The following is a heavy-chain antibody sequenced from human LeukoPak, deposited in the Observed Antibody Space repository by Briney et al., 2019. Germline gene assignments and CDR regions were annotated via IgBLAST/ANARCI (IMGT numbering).Heavy chain of an antibody. CDR2: IDPCDSYI. D-gene: IGHD3-22*01. CDR1: GYNFSSYW. Sequence: SLRISCKGSGYNFSSYWINWVRQMPGKGLEWMGRIDPCDSYINYSPSFQGHVTISADKSTSTASLQWSSLKASDTAMYYCARPRGYYYDSSGYSTKAFDIWGQGLMFHVSS. V-gene: IGHV5-10-1*01. CDR3: ARPRGYYYDSSGYSTKAFDI. J-gene: IGHJ3*02.